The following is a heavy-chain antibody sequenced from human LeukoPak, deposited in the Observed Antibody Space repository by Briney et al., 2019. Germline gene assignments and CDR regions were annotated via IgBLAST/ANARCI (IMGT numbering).Heavy chain of an antibody. J-gene: IGHJ6*02. V-gene: IGHV4-39*02. CDR2: SYDIGST. CDR3: AREGRVRYFDWSHYYYYGMDV. CDR1: GGSISSSSYY. D-gene: IGHD3-9*01. Sequence: SETLSLTCTVSGGSISSSSYYWGWIRQPPGKGLEWIGSSYDIGSTYYNPSLKSRVTISVDTSKNQFSLKLSSVTAADTAVYYCAREGRVRYFDWSHYYYYGMDVWGQGTTVTVSS.